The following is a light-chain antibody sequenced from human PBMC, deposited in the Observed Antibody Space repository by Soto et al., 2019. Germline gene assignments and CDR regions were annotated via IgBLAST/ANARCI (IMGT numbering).Light chain of an antibody. J-gene: IGLJ1*01. Sequence: QSVLTQPASVSGSPGQSITISCSGTSSDIGSYDHVAWYQQFPGKSPKLIIYAVSDRPSGVSDRFSGSKSGISASLTISGLQTEDEADYYCISYTDRQYYLFGNGTKVTV. V-gene: IGLV2-14*03. CDR2: AVS. CDR1: SSDIGSYDH. CDR3: ISYTDRQYYL.